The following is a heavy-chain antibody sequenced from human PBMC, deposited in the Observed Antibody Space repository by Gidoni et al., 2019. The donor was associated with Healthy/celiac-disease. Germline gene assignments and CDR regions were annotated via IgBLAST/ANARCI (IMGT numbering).Heavy chain of an antibody. V-gene: IGHV3-64D*06. CDR2: ISSNGGST. CDR1: GFTFSSYA. J-gene: IGHJ3*02. Sequence: EVQLVESGGGLVQPGGSLRLSCSASGFTFSSYAMHWVRQAPGKGLEYVSAISSNGGSTYYADSVKGRFTISRDNSKNTLYLQMSSLRAEDTAVYYCVNYRHMGLRAGFAFDIWGQGTMVTVSS. CDR3: VNYRHMGLRAGFAFDI. D-gene: IGHD5-18*01.